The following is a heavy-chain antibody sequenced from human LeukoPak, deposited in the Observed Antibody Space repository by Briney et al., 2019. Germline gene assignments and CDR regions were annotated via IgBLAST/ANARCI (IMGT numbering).Heavy chain of an antibody. CDR1: GYTFTSYG. V-gene: IGHV1-18*01. D-gene: IGHD5-24*01. CDR3: ARESRDGYNS. Sequence: GASVTVSFTASGYTFTSYGISWVRQAPGQGREWMGWISAYNGNTNYAQKLQGRVTMTTDTSTSTAYMELRSLRSDDTAVYYCARESRDGYNSWGQGTLVTVSS. J-gene: IGHJ4*02. CDR2: ISAYNGNT.